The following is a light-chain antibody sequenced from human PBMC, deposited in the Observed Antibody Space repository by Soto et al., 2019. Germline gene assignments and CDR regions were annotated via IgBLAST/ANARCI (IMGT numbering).Light chain of an antibody. Sequence: DIQMTQSPSALSASVGDRVTITCRAIQNINIYLHWYQQKPGKAPELLIFAASSVRSGVPSRFSGSGSGTEFTLAISSLQPEDVATYYCQQSYTSPPFTFGPGTKVDIK. CDR1: QNINIY. CDR3: QQSYTSPPFT. J-gene: IGKJ3*01. CDR2: AAS. V-gene: IGKV1-39*01.